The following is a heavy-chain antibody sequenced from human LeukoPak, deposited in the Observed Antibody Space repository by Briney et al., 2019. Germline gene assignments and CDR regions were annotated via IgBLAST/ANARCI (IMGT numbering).Heavy chain of an antibody. D-gene: IGHD6-13*01. CDR1: GYTFSDYY. V-gene: IGHV1-2*02. Sequence: ASVKVSCKASGYTFSDYYMHWVRQAPGQGLEWMGWINPNSGGTNYAQKFQGRVTMTRDTSISTAYMELSRLRSDDTAVYYCARDRIAAAGTGGDWFDPWGQGTLVTVSS. CDR2: INPNSGGT. J-gene: IGHJ5*02. CDR3: ARDRIAAAGTGGDWFDP.